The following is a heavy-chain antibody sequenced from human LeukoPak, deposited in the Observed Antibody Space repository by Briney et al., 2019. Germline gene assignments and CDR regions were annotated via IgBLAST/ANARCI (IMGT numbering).Heavy chain of an antibody. CDR1: GFTFSSYW. Sequence: GGSLRLSCAASGFTFSSYWMSWVRQAPGKGLEWVANIKQDGSEKYYVDSVKGRFTISRDNAKNSLYLQMNSLRAEDTAVYYCAKPAKTDYVDYWGQGTLVTASS. CDR2: IKQDGSEK. CDR3: AKPAKTDYVDY. D-gene: IGHD4/OR15-4a*01. J-gene: IGHJ4*02. V-gene: IGHV3-7*03.